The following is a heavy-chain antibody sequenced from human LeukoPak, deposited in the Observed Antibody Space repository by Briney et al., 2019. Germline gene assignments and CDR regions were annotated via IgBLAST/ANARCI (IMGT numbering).Heavy chain of an antibody. Sequence: QAGGSLRLSCAASGFTFSSYAMHWVRQAPGKGLEWVAVISYDGSNKDYADSVKGRFTISRDNSKNTLYLQMNSLRAEDTAVYYCARRRYGLGSYSDAFDIWGQGTMVTVSS. D-gene: IGHD3-10*01. J-gene: IGHJ3*02. CDR1: GFTFSSYA. CDR2: ISYDGSNK. CDR3: ARRRYGLGSYSDAFDI. V-gene: IGHV3-30-3*01.